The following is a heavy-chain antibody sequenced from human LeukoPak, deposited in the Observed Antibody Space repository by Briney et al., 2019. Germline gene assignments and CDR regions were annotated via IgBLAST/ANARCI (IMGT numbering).Heavy chain of an antibody. J-gene: IGHJ1*01. D-gene: IGHD3-22*01. CDR1: GGSISSSSYY. CDR2: IYYSGST. Sequence: PSETLSLTCTVSGGSISSSSYYWGWIRQPPGKGLEWIGSIYYSGSTYYNPSLKSRVTISVDTSKNQFSLKLSSVTAADTAVYYCARSDYYDSSGTFFQHWGQGTLVTVSS. V-gene: IGHV4-39*01. CDR3: ARSDYYDSSGTFFQH.